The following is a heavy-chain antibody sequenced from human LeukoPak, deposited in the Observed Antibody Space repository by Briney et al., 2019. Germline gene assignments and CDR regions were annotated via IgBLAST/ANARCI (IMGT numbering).Heavy chain of an antibody. Sequence: ASVKDSCKASGYTFTSYYMHWVRQAPGQGLEWMGIINPSGGSTSYAQKFQGRVTMTRDTSTSTGYMELSSLRYADTAVYYCARTPSYGDYTFDYWGQGTLVTVSS. CDR2: INPSGGST. V-gene: IGHV1-46*03. CDR3: ARTPSYGDYTFDY. CDR1: GYTFTSYY. J-gene: IGHJ4*02. D-gene: IGHD4-17*01.